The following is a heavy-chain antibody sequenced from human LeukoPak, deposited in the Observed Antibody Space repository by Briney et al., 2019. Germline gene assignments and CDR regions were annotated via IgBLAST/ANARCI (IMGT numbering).Heavy chain of an antibody. J-gene: IGHJ3*02. CDR2: IYSGGST. Sequence: AGGSLRLSCAASGFTVSSNYMSWVRQAPGKGLEWVSVIYSGGSTYYADSVKGRFTISRDNSKNTLYLQMNSLRAEDTAVYYCARVFLEGGDAFDIWGQGTMVTVSS. CDR1: GFTVSSNY. CDR3: ARVFLEGGDAFDI. V-gene: IGHV3-53*01.